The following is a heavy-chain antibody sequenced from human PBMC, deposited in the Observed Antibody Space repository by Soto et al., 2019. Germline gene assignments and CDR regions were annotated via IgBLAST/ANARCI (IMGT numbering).Heavy chain of an antibody. V-gene: IGHV3-48*02. CDR1: GFTFSTSG. J-gene: IGHJ6*02. Sequence: EVQLVESGGGLVQPGGSLRVSCAASGFTFSTSGMSWVRQAPGKGLEWVSFISESSSTIDYAASVMGRFTISRDNVKNSLYLQMNSLRDEDTAVYYCARLPYSSSWFPGYNGMHVWGQGTTVIVSS. D-gene: IGHD6-13*01. CDR3: ARLPYSSSWFPGYNGMHV. CDR2: ISESSSTI.